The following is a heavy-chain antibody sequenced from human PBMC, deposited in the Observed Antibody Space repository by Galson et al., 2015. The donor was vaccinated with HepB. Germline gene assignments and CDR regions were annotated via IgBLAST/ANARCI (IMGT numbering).Heavy chain of an antibody. CDR1: GFTFSSYG. J-gene: IGHJ6*04. D-gene: IGHD3-10*01. Sequence: SLRLSCAASGFTFSSYGMHWVRQAPGKGLEWVAVISYDGSNKYYADSVKGRFTISRDTSKNTLYLQMNSLRAEDTAVYYCARPYYYGSGSYYMDVWGKGTTVTVSS. V-gene: IGHV3-30*03. CDR3: ARPYYYGSGSYYMDV. CDR2: ISYDGSNK.